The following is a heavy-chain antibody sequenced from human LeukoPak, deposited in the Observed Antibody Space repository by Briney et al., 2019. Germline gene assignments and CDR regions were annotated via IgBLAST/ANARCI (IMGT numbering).Heavy chain of an antibody. CDR3: AKDGMATISYYFDY. Sequence: GGSLRLSCAASGFTFSSYAMSWVRQAPGKGLEWVSAISGSGGSTYYADSVKGRFTISRDNSKNTLYLQMNSLGAEDTAVYYCAKDGMATISYYFDYWGQGALVTVSS. J-gene: IGHJ4*02. CDR2: ISGSGGST. V-gene: IGHV3-23*01. CDR1: GFTFSSYA. D-gene: IGHD5-24*01.